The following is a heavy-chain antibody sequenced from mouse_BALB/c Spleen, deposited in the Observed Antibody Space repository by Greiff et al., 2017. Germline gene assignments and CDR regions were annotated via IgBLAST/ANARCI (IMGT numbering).Heavy chain of an antibody. CDR2: ISSGGST. Sequence: EVQLVESGGGLVKPGGSLKLSCAASGFTFSSYAMSWVRQTPEKRLEWVASISSGGSTYYPDSVKGRFTISRDNARNILYLQMSSLRSEDTAMYYCARDYGNYDGYAMDYWGQGPSVTVSS. D-gene: IGHD2-1*01. V-gene: IGHV5-6-5*01. CDR3: ARDYGNYDGYAMDY. J-gene: IGHJ4*01. CDR1: GFTFSSYA.